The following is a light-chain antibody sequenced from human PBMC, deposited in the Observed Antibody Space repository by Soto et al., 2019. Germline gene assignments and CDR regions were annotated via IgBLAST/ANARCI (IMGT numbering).Light chain of an antibody. Sequence: DIHMTQSPSSLSASVGDRVTITCQASHDISNYLNWYQKKPGKAPKILIYTASNLAAGVPSRFSGSGSGTDFTLTISSLQPEDVGTYYCQQYNNLRTFGPGTKVDFK. CDR3: QQYNNLRT. J-gene: IGKJ3*01. V-gene: IGKV1-33*01. CDR1: HDISNY. CDR2: TAS.